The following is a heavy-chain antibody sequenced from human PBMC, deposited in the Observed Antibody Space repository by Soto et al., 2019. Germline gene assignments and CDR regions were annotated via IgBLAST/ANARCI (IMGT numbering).Heavy chain of an antibody. CDR1: GLTVSSTY. D-gene: IGHD4-17*01. CDR3: ATRRRHYGDLDY. Sequence: EVQLVEFGGGLVQRGGPLRLSCEASGLTVSSTYMSWVRQAPGEGLEWVSTIYSGDSTYYADSVKGRFTVSRHSSNNTLFLQMNSLRPEDTAIYYCATRRRHYGDLDYWGQGTLVTVSS. J-gene: IGHJ4*02. V-gene: IGHV3-53*04. CDR2: IYSGDST.